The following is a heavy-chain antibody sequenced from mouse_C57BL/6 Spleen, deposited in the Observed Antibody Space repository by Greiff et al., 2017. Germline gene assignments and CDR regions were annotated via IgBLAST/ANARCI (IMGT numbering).Heavy chain of an antibody. CDR3: ARSGLTGTIDYARDY. CDR2: IDPSDSYT. V-gene: IGHV1-69*01. CDR1: GYTFTSYW. Sequence: QVQLQQPGAELVMPGASVKLSCKASGYTFTSYWMHWVKQRPGQGLEWIGEIDPSDSYTNYNQKFKGKSTLTVDKSSSTAYMQLSSLTSEDSAVYYCARSGLTGTIDYARDYWGQGTSVTVSS. J-gene: IGHJ4*01. D-gene: IGHD4-1*01.